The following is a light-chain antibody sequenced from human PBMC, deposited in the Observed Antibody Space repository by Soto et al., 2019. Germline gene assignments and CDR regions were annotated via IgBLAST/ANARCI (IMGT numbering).Light chain of an antibody. V-gene: IGLV1-51*01. Sequence: QAVVTQPPSVSAAPGQKVTISCSGSSSNIGNNYVSWYQQLPGTAPKLLIYDNDVRPSGIPDRFSGSKSGTSATLDITGLQTGDEADYYCGTWDSSLSAVFGGGTKLTVL. CDR2: DND. CDR3: GTWDSSLSAV. CDR1: SSNIGNNY. J-gene: IGLJ2*01.